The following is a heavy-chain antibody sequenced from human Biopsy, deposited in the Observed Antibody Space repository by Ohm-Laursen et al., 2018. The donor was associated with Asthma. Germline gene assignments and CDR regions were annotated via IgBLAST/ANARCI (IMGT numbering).Heavy chain of an antibody. CDR2: ISWNSATI. D-gene: IGHD3-3*02. Sequence: SLRLSCSASGFKFDEYTMHWVRQAPGKGLEWVSGISWNSATIGYADSVEGRFTISRDNAKNSLYLQMNSLRAEDTAVYYCARTFHFWSPYHAEHYQLWGQGTLVTVSS. V-gene: IGHV3-9*01. CDR3: ARTFHFWSPYHAEHYQL. J-gene: IGHJ1*01. CDR1: GFKFDEYT.